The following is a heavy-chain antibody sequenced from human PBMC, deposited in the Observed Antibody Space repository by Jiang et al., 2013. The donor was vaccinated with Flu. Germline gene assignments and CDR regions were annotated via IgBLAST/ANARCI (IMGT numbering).Heavy chain of an antibody. D-gene: IGHD2-2*01. Sequence: VQLVESGGGVVQPGGSLRLSCAASGFTFSSYEMNWVRQAPGKGLEWVSYISSSGSTIYYADSVKGRFTISRDNAKNSLYLQMNSLRAEDTAVYYCARGGDIVVVPAARPGYGMDVWGKGTTVTVSS. V-gene: IGHV3-48*03. CDR1: GFTFSSYE. J-gene: IGHJ6*04. CDR2: ISSSGSTI. CDR3: ARGGDIVVVPAARPGYGMDV.